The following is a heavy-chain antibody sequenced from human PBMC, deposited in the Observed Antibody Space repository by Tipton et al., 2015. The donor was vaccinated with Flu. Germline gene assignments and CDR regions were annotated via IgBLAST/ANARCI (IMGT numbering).Heavy chain of an antibody. CDR3: AKAERYTWNSLSEYNWFDP. CDR1: GGTFSSYA. D-gene: IGHD1-7*01. V-gene: IGHV1-69*09. CDR2: IIPILGIA. Sequence: QLVQSGAEVKKPGSSVKVSCKASGGTFSSYAISWVRQAPGQGLEWMGRIIPILGIANYAQKFQGRVTITADKSTSTAYMELSSLRSGDSAVYYCAKAERYTWNSLSEYNWFDPWGQGTLVTVSS. J-gene: IGHJ5*02.